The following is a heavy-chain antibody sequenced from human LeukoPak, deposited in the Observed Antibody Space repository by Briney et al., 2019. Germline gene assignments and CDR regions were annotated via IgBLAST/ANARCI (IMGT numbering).Heavy chain of an antibody. D-gene: IGHD5-24*01. V-gene: IGHV1-46*01. Sequence: ASVKVSCKASGGSFSSYTIDWVRQAPGQGLEWMGIINPSGGSTSYAQKFQGRVTMTRDMSTSTVYMELSSLRSEDTAVYYCARDHGYNYLRYFDYWGQGTLVTVSS. CDR1: GGSFSSYT. CDR3: ARDHGYNYLRYFDY. J-gene: IGHJ4*02. CDR2: INPSGGST.